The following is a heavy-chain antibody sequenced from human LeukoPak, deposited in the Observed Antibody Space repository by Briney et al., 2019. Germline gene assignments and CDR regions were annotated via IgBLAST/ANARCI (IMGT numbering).Heavy chain of an antibody. CDR2: MNPNSGNT. CDR3: ARDVDFWSGYMDV. V-gene: IGHV1-8*01. Sequence: ASVKVSCEASGYTFTSYDINWVRQATGQGLEWMGWMNPNSGNTGYAQKFQGRVTMTRDTSISTAYMELSRLRSDDTAVYYCARDVDFWSGYMDVWGKGTTVTVSS. D-gene: IGHD3-3*01. CDR1: GYTFTSYD. J-gene: IGHJ6*04.